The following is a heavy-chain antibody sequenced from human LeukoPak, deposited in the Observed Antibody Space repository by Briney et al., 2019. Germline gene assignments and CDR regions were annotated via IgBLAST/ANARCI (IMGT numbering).Heavy chain of an antibody. Sequence: KTSETLSLTCTVSGGSISSGSYYWSWIRQPAGKGLEWIGRIYTSGSTNYNPSLKSRVTTSVDTSKNQFSLKLSSVTAADTAVYYCAREEPRLGYGGNAFDYWGQGTLVTVSS. V-gene: IGHV4-61*02. CDR3: AREEPRLGYGGNAFDY. J-gene: IGHJ4*02. D-gene: IGHD4-23*01. CDR1: GGSISSGSYY. CDR2: IYTSGST.